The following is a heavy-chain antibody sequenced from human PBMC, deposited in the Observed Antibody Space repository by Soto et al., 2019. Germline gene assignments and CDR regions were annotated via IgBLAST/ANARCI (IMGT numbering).Heavy chain of an antibody. Sequence: AGGSLRLSCATSGFTFRFYDMHWVRQAPGKGLEWLAVISRDGINKDYGDSVKGRFTISRDNSKNTLFLQMNSLRDEDSAVYYCVKDAYTPIRTTAHDAGGLDHWGRGTLVTVSS. V-gene: IGHV3-30*18. CDR1: GFTFRFYD. D-gene: IGHD4-4*01. CDR3: VKDAYTPIRTTAHDAGGLDH. J-gene: IGHJ4*02. CDR2: ISRDGINK.